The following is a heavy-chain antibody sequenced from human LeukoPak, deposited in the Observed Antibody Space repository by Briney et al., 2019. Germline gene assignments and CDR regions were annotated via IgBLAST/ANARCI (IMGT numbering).Heavy chain of an antibody. V-gene: IGHV3-48*03. D-gene: IGHD2-21*01. CDR3: TRETAHCVGECYDF. J-gene: IGHJ4*02. Sequence: PGGSLRLSCAGHGFIFSSYEINWVRQAPGKGLEWISYIGINEDNIYYADSVKGRFTISRDNAKSSVFLQMNSLRVEDTAVYYCTRETAHCVGECYDFWGQGTLVTVS. CDR1: GFIFSSYE. CDR2: IGINEDNI.